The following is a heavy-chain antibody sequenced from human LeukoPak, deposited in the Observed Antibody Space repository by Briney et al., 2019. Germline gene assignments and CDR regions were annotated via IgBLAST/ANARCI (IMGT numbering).Heavy chain of an antibody. CDR2: IWYDGSNK. CDR1: GFTLSSYG. J-gene: IGHJ4*02. D-gene: IGHD1-26*01. Sequence: GGSLRLSCAASGFTLSSYGMHWVRQAPGKGLEWVAVIWYDGSNKYYADSVKGRFTISRDNSKNTLYLQMNSLRAEDTAVYYCVRGEYYFDYWGQGTLVTVSS. CDR3: VRGEYYFDY. V-gene: IGHV3-33*01.